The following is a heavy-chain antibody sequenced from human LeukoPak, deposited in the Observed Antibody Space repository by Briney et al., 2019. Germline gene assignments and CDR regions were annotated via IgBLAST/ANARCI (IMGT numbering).Heavy chain of an antibody. J-gene: IGHJ4*02. CDR2: ISGYNGNT. Sequence: GASVKVSCKASGYTFNTYGITWVRQAPGQGLEWMGWISGYNGNTKYAQKLQGRVTMTTDTSTSTAYMELRSLRSDDTAVYYCARDPHVLRFLEWLAPFDYWGQGTLVTVSS. CDR3: ARDPHVLRFLEWLAPFDY. CDR1: GYTFNTYG. D-gene: IGHD3-3*01. V-gene: IGHV1-18*01.